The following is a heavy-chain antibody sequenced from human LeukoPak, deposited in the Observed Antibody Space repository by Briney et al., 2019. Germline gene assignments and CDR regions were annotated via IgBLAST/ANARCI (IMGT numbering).Heavy chain of an antibody. V-gene: IGHV4-39*07. CDR3: AREGLESDWFDP. J-gene: IGHJ5*02. CDR1: GGSISSSSYY. Sequence: SETLSLTCTVSGGSISSSSYYWGWIRQPPGKGREWIGSIYYSGSTYYNPSLKSRVTISVDTSKNQFSLKLSSVTAADTAVYYCAREGLESDWFDPWGQGTLVTVSS. D-gene: IGHD3/OR15-3a*01. CDR2: IYYSGST.